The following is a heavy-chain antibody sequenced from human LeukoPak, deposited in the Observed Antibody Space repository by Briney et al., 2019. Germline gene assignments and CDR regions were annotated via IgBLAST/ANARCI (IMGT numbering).Heavy chain of an antibody. Sequence: GGSLRLSCAASGFAFSAYWMHWVRQPPGKGLEWVARINEDATTISYADSVKGRFIISRDNSKKSLYLQMNNLRAEDTAVYYCVRDLVFVWTPGDDFDFWGQGTLVTVTS. D-gene: IGHD3-16*01. CDR3: VRDLVFVWTPGDDFDF. CDR1: GFAFSAYW. CDR2: INEDATTI. V-gene: IGHV3-74*01. J-gene: IGHJ4*02.